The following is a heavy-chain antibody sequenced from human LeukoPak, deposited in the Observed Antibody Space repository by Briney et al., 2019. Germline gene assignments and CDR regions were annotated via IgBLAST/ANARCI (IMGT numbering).Heavy chain of an antibody. CDR3: ARDSGRFDVFDI. V-gene: IGHV3-53*01. CDR2: IYSDGRT. CDR1: GFTVSTNY. D-gene: IGHD3-10*01. J-gene: IGHJ3*02. Sequence: GGSLRLSCAASGFTVSTNYMSWVRQAPGKGLEWVSVIYSDGRTYYADSVKGRFTISRDNSKNTLYLQMNSLRAEDAAVYYCARDSGRFDVFDIWGQGTMVTVSS.